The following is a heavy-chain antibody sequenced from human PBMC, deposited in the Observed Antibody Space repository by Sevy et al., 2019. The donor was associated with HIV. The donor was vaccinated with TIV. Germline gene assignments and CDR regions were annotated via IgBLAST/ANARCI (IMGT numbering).Heavy chain of an antibody. Sequence: ASVKVSCKASGGTFSSYAISWVRQAPGQGLEWMGGIIPIFGTVNYAQKFQGRVTITADESTSTAYMELSSLRSEDTAMYYCARDSYGDYGGWFDPWGQGTLVTVSS. D-gene: IGHD4-17*01. CDR1: GGTFSSYA. J-gene: IGHJ5*02. CDR2: IIPIFGTV. CDR3: ARDSYGDYGGWFDP. V-gene: IGHV1-69*13.